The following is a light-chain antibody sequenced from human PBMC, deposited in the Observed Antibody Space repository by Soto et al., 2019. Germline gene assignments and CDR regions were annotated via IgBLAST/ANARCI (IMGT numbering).Light chain of an antibody. Sequence: EIVLTQTPATLSLSPGDRDTLSCRASQSVRSDYFAWYQQKPGQAPRVIIFGVSTRATAIPDRFSGSGSGTDFTLTISRLEPEDFALYYCQQYGNSPLTFGGGTKVEIK. CDR2: GVS. CDR1: QSVRSDY. CDR3: QQYGNSPLT. J-gene: IGKJ4*01. V-gene: IGKV3-20*01.